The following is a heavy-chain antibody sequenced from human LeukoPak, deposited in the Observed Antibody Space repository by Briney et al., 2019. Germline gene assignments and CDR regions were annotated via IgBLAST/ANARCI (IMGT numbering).Heavy chain of an antibody. V-gene: IGHV1-69*04. CDR2: IIPILGIA. CDR1: GYTFTSYG. J-gene: IGHJ4*02. CDR3: ARKSGSGWYHFDY. D-gene: IGHD6-19*01. Sequence: GASVKVSCKASGYTFTSYGISWVRQAPGQGLEWMGRIIPILGIANYAQKFQGRVTITADKSTSTAYMELSSLRSEDTAVYYCARKSGSGWYHFDYWGQGTLVTVSS.